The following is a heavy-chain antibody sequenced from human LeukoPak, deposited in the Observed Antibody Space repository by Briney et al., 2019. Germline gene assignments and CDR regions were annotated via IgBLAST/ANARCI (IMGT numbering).Heavy chain of an antibody. V-gene: IGHV4-59*01. Sequence: PSETLSLTCTVSGGSISSYYWSWVRQPPGKGLEWIGYIYYSGSTNYNPSLKSRVTISVDTSENQFSLKLSSVTAADTAVYYCVRGDSSSWITRGNLFDPWGQGTLVTVYS. CDR3: VRGDSSSWITRGNLFDP. CDR1: GGSISSYY. J-gene: IGHJ5*02. CDR2: IYYSGST. D-gene: IGHD6-6*01.